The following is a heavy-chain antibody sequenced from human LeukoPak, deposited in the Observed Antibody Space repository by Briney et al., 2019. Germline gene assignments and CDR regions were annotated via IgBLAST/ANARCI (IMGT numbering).Heavy chain of an antibody. J-gene: IGHJ4*02. CDR2: IWYDGSDK. CDR3: ATGPKKLGYFSDY. V-gene: IGHV3-33*01. Sequence: GGSLRLSCVASGFTFRNYGMHWVRQAPGKGLEWVAIIWYDGSDKYYTDSVKGRFTISRDNSKNTLYLQMNSLRAEDTAVYYCATGPKKLGYFSDYWGQGTLVIVSS. CDR1: GFTFRNYG. D-gene: IGHD7-27*01.